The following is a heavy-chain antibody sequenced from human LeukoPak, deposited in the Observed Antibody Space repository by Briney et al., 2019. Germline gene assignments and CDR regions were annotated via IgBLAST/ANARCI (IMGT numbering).Heavy chain of an antibody. V-gene: IGHV1-24*01. Sequence: GAPVKVSCKVSGYTLTELSMHWVRQAPGKGLEWMGGFDPEDGETIYAQKFQGRVTMTEDTSTDTAYMELSSLRSEDTAVYYCATDQGTVTTLDPWGQGTLVTVSS. D-gene: IGHD4-17*01. CDR3: ATDQGTVTTLDP. CDR1: GYTLTELS. J-gene: IGHJ5*02. CDR2: FDPEDGET.